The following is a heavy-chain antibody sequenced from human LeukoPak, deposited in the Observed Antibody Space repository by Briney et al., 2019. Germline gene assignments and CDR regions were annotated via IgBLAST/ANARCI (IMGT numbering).Heavy chain of an antibody. CDR2: ISYDGRNK. CDR3: AREKDSSSWSSFDY. CDR1: GFSLSRYA. J-gene: IGHJ4*02. V-gene: IGHV3-30*04. D-gene: IGHD6-13*01. Sequence: GRSLRLSCAASGFSLSRYAMHWVRQAPGKGLEWVVVISYDGRNKYYADSVKGRLTISRDNSENTLYLQMNSLRAEDTAVYYCAREKDSSSWSSFDYWGQGTLVTVSS.